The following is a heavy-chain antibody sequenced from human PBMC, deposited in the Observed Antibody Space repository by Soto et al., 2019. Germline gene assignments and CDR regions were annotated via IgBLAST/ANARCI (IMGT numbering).Heavy chain of an antibody. Sequence: GASVKVPCKASGYTFTSYGISWVRQAPGQGLGWMGWISAYNGNTNYAQKLQGRVTMTTDTSTSTAYMELRSLRSDDTAVYYCARGAGGSSWPFYGMDVWGQGTTVTVSS. CDR3: ARGAGGSSWPFYGMDV. J-gene: IGHJ6*02. D-gene: IGHD6-13*01. CDR1: GYTFTSYG. CDR2: ISAYNGNT. V-gene: IGHV1-18*04.